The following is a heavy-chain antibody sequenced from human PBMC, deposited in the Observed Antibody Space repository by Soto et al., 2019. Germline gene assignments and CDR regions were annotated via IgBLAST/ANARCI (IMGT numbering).Heavy chain of an antibody. CDR3: AKERTYSVSSGFDY. J-gene: IGHJ4*02. CDR1: GFTFTTYG. V-gene: IGHV3-30*18. CDR2: ISYDGSHA. Sequence: QVQLGDYGGGVVQPGRSLRLSCAASGFTFTTYGMHRVRRAPGKGLEWVAVISYDGSHAYYADSVKGRFTISRDNSKNTLYLQINSLRAEDTAVYYCAKERTYSVSSGFDYWGRGTLFTVSS. D-gene: IGHD1-26*01.